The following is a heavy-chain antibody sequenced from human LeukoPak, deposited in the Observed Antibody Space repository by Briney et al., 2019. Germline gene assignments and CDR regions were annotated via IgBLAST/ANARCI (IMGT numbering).Heavy chain of an antibody. CDR1: GGSFSGYY. J-gene: IGHJ5*02. CDR3: ARGGRGWYSDWFDP. Sequence: SETLSLTCAVYGGSFSGYYWSWIRQPPGKWLEWIGEINHSGSTNYNPSLKSRVTISVDTSKNQFSLKLSSVTAADTAVYYCARGGRGWYSDWFDPWGQGTLVTVSS. V-gene: IGHV4-34*01. D-gene: IGHD6-19*01. CDR2: INHSGST.